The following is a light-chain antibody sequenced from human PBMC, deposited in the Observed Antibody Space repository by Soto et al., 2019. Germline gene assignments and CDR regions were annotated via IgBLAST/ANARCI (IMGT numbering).Light chain of an antibody. V-gene: IGLV1-44*01. Sequence: QSVLTQPPSASGTPGQRVTISCSGSSSNIGSNTVNWYQQLPGTAPKLLIYSNNQRPSGVPGRFSGSKSATSASLAISGLQSEHEADYYCAACDDSLNGPVFGGGTKLTVL. CDR2: SNN. CDR3: AACDDSLNGPV. J-gene: IGLJ2*01. CDR1: SSNIGSNT.